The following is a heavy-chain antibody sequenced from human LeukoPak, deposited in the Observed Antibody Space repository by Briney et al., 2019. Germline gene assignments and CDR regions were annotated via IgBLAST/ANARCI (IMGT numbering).Heavy chain of an antibody. V-gene: IGHV4-31*03. D-gene: IGHD3-3*01. J-gene: IGHJ4*02. CDR1: GGXISSGGYY. Sequence: SQTLSLTCTVSGGXISSGGYYWNWIRQHPGKGLEWIGSIYFSGSTYYNPSLKSRVTISVDTSKNQFSLKLSSVTAADTAVYYCASRSSIWSGYQDTLYYFDSWGQGTLVTVSS. CDR2: IYFSGST. CDR3: ASRSSIWSGYQDTLYYFDS.